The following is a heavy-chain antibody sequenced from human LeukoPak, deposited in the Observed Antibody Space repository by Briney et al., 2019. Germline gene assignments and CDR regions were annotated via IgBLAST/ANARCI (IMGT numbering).Heavy chain of an antibody. Sequence: GGSLRLSCAVSGFIFSSNAMHWVRQAPGEGLGWVAVISTDGRDKHHADSVKGRFTISRDNSKNTLFLQMNSLRVEDTAIYYCARDLKAAADYYFDYWGQGTLVTVSS. V-gene: IGHV3-30*01. CDR2: ISTDGRDK. CDR3: ARDLKAAADYYFDY. J-gene: IGHJ4*02. CDR1: GFIFSSNA. D-gene: IGHD6-13*01.